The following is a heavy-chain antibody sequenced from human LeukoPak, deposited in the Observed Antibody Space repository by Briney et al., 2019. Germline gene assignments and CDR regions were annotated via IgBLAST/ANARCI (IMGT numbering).Heavy chain of an antibody. Sequence: GGSLRLSCAASGFTFDDYAMPWVRQAPGKGLEWVSGVSWNSGSIGYADSVKGRFTISRDNAKNSLYLQMNSLRAEDTALYYCAKDTYSSSWYPAEWGQGTLVTVSS. J-gene: IGHJ4*02. CDR1: GFTFDDYA. CDR3: AKDTYSSSWYPAE. V-gene: IGHV3-9*01. CDR2: VSWNSGSI. D-gene: IGHD6-13*01.